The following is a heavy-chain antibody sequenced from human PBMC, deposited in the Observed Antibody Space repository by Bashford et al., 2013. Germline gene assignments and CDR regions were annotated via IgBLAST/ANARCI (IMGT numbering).Heavy chain of an antibody. J-gene: IGHJ4*02. CDR3: ARIHDHGDYVAPADY. V-gene: IGHV1-18*01. CDR1: GYSFTNYA. Sequence: ASVKVSCKASGYSFTNYAVTWVRQAPGQGLEWMGWINPYKSKTHYSQSLQGRVTLTTDTSTSTAYMELRSLRSDDTAMYYCARIHDHGDYVAPADYWGQGTLVTVSS. CDR2: INPYKSKT. D-gene: IGHD4-17*01.